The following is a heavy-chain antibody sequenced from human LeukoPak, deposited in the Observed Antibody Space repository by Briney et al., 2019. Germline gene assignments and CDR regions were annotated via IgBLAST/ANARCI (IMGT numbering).Heavy chain of an antibody. J-gene: IGHJ4*02. D-gene: IGHD6-13*01. V-gene: IGHV4-34*01. CDR1: GGTFSGYY. CDR2: INHSGST. CDR3: ARGSPTDSSSCYTLDY. Sequence: PSETLSLTCAVYGGTFSGYYWSWIRQPPGKGLEWIGEINHSGSTNYNPSLKSRVTISVDTSKNQFSLKLSSVTAADTAVDYCARGSPTDSSSCYTLDYWGQGTLVTVSS.